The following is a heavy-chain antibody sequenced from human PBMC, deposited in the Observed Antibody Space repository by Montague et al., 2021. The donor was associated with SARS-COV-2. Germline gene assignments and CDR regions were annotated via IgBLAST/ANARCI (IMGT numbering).Heavy chain of an antibody. CDR3: ARDVRYYYDP. J-gene: IGHJ5*02. CDR1: GGSMSSYH. Sequence: SETLSLTCSVSGGSMSSYHWVWIRQPPRKGLEWIGYVSYRGSTNYNLSLKSRVTISLDTSKNRFSLRVTSVTAADTAVYYCARDVRYYYDPWGQGILVTVSS. CDR2: VSYRGST. D-gene: IGHD3-10*01. V-gene: IGHV4-59*01.